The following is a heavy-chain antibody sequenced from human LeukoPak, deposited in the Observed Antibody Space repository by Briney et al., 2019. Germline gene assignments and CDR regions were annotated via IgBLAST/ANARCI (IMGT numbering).Heavy chain of an antibody. Sequence: ASVKVSCKASGYAFTGYYIHWVRQAPGQGLEWVGWINPNSGDTHSAQNFQGRVTMTRDTSISTASMDLSRLRSDDTAVYYCARAPKNDAYDIWGRGTMVTVSS. V-gene: IGHV1-2*02. J-gene: IGHJ3*02. CDR3: ARAPKNDAYDI. CDR1: GYAFTGYY. CDR2: INPNSGDT.